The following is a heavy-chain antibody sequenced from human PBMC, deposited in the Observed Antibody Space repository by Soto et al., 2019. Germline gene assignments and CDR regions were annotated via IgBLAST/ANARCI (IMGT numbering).Heavy chain of an antibody. D-gene: IGHD2-15*01. Sequence: SVKVSCKASGCTCSSYAISWVRQAPGQGLEWMGGIIPIFGTANYAQKFQGRVTITADESTSTAYMELSSLRSEDTAVYYCAREWVECSGGSFDCWFDPWGQGTLITVSS. CDR1: GCTCSSYA. J-gene: IGHJ5*02. V-gene: IGHV1-69*13. CDR3: AREWVECSGGSFDCWFDP. CDR2: IIPIFGTA.